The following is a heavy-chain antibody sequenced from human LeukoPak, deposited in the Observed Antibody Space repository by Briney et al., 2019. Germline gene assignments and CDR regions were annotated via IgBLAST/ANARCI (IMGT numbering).Heavy chain of an antibody. V-gene: IGHV4-39*07. J-gene: IGHJ5*02. CDR2: IYYSGST. CDR3: ARTTPYNWFDP. D-gene: IGHD1-1*01. CDR1: GGSISSSSYY. Sequence: SETLSLTCTVSGGSISSSSYYWGWIRQPPGKGLEWIGSIYYSGSTYYNPSLKSRVTMSVDTSKNQFSLKLSSVTAADTAVYYCARTTPYNWFDPWGQGTLVTVSS.